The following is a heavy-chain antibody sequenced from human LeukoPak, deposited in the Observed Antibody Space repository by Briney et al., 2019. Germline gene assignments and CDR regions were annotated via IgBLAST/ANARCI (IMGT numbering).Heavy chain of an antibody. D-gene: IGHD2-21*02. Sequence: KASETLSLTCTVSGASFTSNYWSWIRQPPGKGLEWIGYIYYSGTTTYSPSLERRVTMSLDMSKTQFSLRLNSVTATDTAVYYCARLDCGGDCYVDYWGQGTLVTVSS. J-gene: IGHJ4*02. CDR3: ARLDCGGDCYVDY. V-gene: IGHV4-59*08. CDR2: IYYSGTT. CDR1: GASFTSNY.